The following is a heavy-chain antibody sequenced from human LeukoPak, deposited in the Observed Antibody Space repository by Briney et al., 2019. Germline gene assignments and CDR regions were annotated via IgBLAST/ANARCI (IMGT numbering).Heavy chain of an antibody. J-gene: IGHJ4*02. CDR1: GFTFSSYS. CDR3: ARGGRWLALLSK. D-gene: IGHD6-19*01. Sequence: KSGGSLRLSCAASGFTFSSYSMNWVRQAPGKGLEWVSSISSSSSYIYYADSVKGRFTISRDNAKNSLYLQMNSLRAEDTAVYYCARGGRWLALLSKWGQGTLVTVSS. CDR2: ISSSSSYI. V-gene: IGHV3-21*01.